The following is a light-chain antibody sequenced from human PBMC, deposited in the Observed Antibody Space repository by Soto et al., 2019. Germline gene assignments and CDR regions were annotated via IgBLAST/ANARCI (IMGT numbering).Light chain of an antibody. J-gene: IGKJ2*01. CDR3: QQYGSSPPYT. Sequence: EIVLTQSPGTLSLSPGERAALSCRASHSVSSSYLAWYQQKPGQAPRLLIYGASSRATGIPDRFSGSGSVTGFTLTISRLEPEDFAVYYCQQYGSSPPYTFGQGTKLEIK. CDR2: GAS. V-gene: IGKV3-20*01. CDR1: HSVSSSY.